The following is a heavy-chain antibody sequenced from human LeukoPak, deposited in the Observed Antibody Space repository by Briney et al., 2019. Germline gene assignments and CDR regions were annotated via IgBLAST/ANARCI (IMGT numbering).Heavy chain of an antibody. V-gene: IGHV4-39*01. J-gene: IGHJ4*02. CDR3: AKTFYYGSGSPFDD. Sequence: SETLSLTCTVSDGSMRSRSSGYHWGWIRQPPGKGLEWIGTIDHSGNTYNNPSLKSRVTISVDTSKNQFSLKLRSVTAADTAVYYCAKTFYYGSGSPFDDWGQGTLVTVSS. CDR1: DGSMRSRSSGYH. D-gene: IGHD3-10*01. CDR2: IDHSGNT.